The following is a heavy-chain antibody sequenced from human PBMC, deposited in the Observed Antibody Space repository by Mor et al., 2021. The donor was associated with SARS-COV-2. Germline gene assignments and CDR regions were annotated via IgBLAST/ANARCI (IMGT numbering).Heavy chain of an antibody. J-gene: IGHJ6*03. CDR2: ISSSSSTI. V-gene: IGHV3-48*02. CDR3: ARLAARRVLYYYMDV. Sequence: GLEWVSYISSSSSTIYYADSVKGRFTISRDNAKNSLYLQMNSLRDEDTAVYYCARLAARRVLYYYMDVWGKGTTVTVSS. D-gene: IGHD6-6*01.